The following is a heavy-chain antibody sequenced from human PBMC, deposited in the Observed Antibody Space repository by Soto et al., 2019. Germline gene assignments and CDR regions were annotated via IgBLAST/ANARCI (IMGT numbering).Heavy chain of an antibody. CDR1: GFSLSTGGVG. D-gene: IGHD2-21*02. CDR2: IYWDDDK. CDR3: THSRCGGDCLQSYSSHYYYGMDV. Sequence: QITLMESGPTLVKPTQTLTLTCTFSGFSLSTGGVGVGWIRQPPGKALEWLALIYWDDDKRYSPSLRSRLTITKDTSKNQVVVTRTNMDPVDTATYYCTHSRCGGDCLQSYSSHYYYGMDVWGQGTTVTVSS. V-gene: IGHV2-5*02. J-gene: IGHJ6*02.